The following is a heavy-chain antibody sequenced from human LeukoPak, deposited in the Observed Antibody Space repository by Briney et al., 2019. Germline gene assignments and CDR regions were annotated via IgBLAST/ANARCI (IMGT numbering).Heavy chain of an antibody. CDR3: ARNRGGGSGYSDY. J-gene: IGHJ4*02. CDR1: GFTFSDYY. V-gene: IGHV3-11*03. Sequence: GGSLRLSCAASGFTFSDYYMSWIRQAPGKGLEWVSYISSSSDYTKYADSVRGRFTISRDNAKNSLFLQMNSLRAEDTAVYYCARNRGGGSGYSDYWGQGTLVTVSS. CDR2: ISSSSDYT. D-gene: IGHD3-22*01.